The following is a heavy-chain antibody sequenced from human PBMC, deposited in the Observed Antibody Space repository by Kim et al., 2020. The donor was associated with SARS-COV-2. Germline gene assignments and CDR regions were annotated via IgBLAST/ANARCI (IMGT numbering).Heavy chain of an antibody. CDR3: AKDKGPFLTGYPGDY. D-gene: IGHD3-9*01. CDR2: ISWNSGSI. J-gene: IGHJ4*02. CDR1: GFTFDDYA. V-gene: IGHV3-9*01. Sequence: GRSLRLSCAASGFTFDDYAMHWVRQAPGKGLEWVSGISWNSGSIGYADSVKGRFTISRDNAKNSLYLQMNSLRAEDTALYYCAKDKGPFLTGYPGDYWGQGTLVTVSS.